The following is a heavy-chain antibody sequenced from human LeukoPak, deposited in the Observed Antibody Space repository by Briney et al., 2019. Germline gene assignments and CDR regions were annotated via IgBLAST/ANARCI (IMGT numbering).Heavy chain of an antibody. Sequence: SETLSLTCAVYGGSFSGYYWSWIRQPPGKGLEWIGSIYYSGSTYYNPSLKSRVTISVDTSKNQFSLKLSSVTAADTAVYYCARQGHFDYWGQGTLVTVSS. V-gene: IGHV4-34*01. J-gene: IGHJ4*02. CDR3: ARQGHFDY. CDR2: IYYSGST. CDR1: GGSFSGYY.